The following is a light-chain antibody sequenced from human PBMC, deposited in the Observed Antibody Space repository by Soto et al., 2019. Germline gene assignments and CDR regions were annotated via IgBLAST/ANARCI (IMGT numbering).Light chain of an antibody. CDR3: QQYYNTPYT. V-gene: IGKV4-1*01. CDR2: WAS. Sequence: IVMSQSPDSLAVSLGERGTINCKSSQSVLHRSTNNNYLAWYQQKPGQPPKLLFYWASTRQSGVPGRFSGSGSETDFTLTISSLQAEDVAVYYCQQYYNTPYTFGQGTKLEIK. CDR1: QSVLHRSTNNNY. J-gene: IGKJ2*01.